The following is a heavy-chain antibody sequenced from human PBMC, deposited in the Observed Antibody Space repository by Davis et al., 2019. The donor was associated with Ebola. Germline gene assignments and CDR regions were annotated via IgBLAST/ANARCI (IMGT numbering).Heavy chain of an antibody. CDR3: ARGRFFGRSSVDY. D-gene: IGHD6-6*01. J-gene: IGHJ4*02. CDR1: GGSISSYY. V-gene: IGHV4-59*01. Sequence: MPSETLSLTCTVSGGSISSYYWSWIRQPPGKGLEWIGYIYYSGSTNYNPSLKSRVTISVDTSKNQFSLKLSSVTAADPAVYYCARGRFFGRSSVDYWGQGTLVTVSS. CDR2: IYYSGST.